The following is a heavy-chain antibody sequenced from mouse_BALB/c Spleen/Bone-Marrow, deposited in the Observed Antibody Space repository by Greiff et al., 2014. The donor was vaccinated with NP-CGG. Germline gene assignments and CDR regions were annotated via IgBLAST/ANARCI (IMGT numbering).Heavy chain of an antibody. J-gene: IGHJ4*01. CDR3: ARPPYYGHTMDY. CDR1: GFTFSTYA. Sequence: DVHLVESGGDFVKPGGSLKLSCTASGFTFSTYAMSWVRQTPEKRLEWVATISSGGSYTYYVDSVKGRFTISRDNAENTLYLQMSSLRSEDTAMYYCARPPYYGHTMDYWGQGTSVTVSS. V-gene: IGHV5-9-3*01. CDR2: ISSGGSYT. D-gene: IGHD2-10*01.